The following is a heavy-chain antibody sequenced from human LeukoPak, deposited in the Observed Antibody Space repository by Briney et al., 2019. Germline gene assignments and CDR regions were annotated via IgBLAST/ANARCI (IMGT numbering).Heavy chain of an antibody. CDR3: ARGGSGWYGNYFDY. CDR2: IYTIGST. J-gene: IGHJ4*02. CDR1: GGSLSSYY. Sequence: SETLSLTCTVSGGSLSSYYWSWIRQPAGRGMEWIGRIYTIGSTNYNPSLKSRVTMSVDTSKNQFSLKLSSVTAADTAVYYCARGGSGWYGNYFDYWGQGTLVTVSS. D-gene: IGHD6-19*01. V-gene: IGHV4-4*07.